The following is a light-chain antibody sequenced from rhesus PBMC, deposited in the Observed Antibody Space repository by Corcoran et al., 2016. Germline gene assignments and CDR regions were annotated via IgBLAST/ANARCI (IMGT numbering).Light chain of an antibody. CDR3: QQYDNSPWT. CDR2: RAS. Sequence: DIQMTQSPSPLSASVGDRVTISCRASQGISNWLAWYQQKPGKAPRLLIYRASNLETGVPSRFSGSGSGTDLTLTISNLQPEDVATYYCQQYDNSPWTFGQGTKVEIK. J-gene: IGKJ1*01. V-gene: IGKV1-69*01. CDR1: QGISNW.